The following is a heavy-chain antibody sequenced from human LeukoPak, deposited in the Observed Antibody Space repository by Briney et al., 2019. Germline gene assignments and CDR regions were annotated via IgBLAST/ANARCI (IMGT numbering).Heavy chain of an antibody. D-gene: IGHD2-2*01. J-gene: IGHJ4*02. V-gene: IGHV4-59*01. CDR1: GGSISSYY. CDR2: IYYSGST. CDR3: ARRYCSSTSCYFDY. Sequence: SETLSLTCTVFGGSISSYYWSWIRQPPGKGLEWSGYIYYSGSTNYNPSLKSRVTISVDTSKNQFSLKLSSVTAADTAVYYCARRYCSSTSCYFDYWGQGTLVTVSS.